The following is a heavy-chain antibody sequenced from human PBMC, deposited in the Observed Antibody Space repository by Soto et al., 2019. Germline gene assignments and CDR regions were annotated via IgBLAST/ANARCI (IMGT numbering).Heavy chain of an antibody. CDR2: IKSWTDGGRV. CDR3: TTWRRVKSCTSVSCYGDGAY. J-gene: IGHJ4*02. Sequence: EVSLVESGGALVQPGESLTLSCAASGFTFNSAWMTWVRQAPGKGLEWVGRIKSWTDGGRVDTAAPVKGRFTISRDDSKNTFSLQLNSLKSEDTAVYYCTTWRRVKSCTSVSCYGDGAYWGQGTLVTVSS. V-gene: IGHV3-15*02. CDR1: GFTFNSAW. D-gene: IGHD2-2*01.